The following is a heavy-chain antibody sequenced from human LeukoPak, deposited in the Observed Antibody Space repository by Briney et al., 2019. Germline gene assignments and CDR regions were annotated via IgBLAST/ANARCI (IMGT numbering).Heavy chain of an antibody. CDR2: TWDDGSKE. J-gene: IGHJ4*02. CDR3: ARGLQRPPYDILTGYFLDY. D-gene: IGHD3-9*01. V-gene: IGHV3-33*01. Sequence: PGGFLRLSCAASGFTFSSFGMHWVRQAPGKGLEWVAVTWDDGSKEYYADSVKGRFTISRDNTKNTLYLQMNSLRAEDTAVYYCARGLQRPPYDILTGYFLDYWGQGTLVTVSS. CDR1: GFTFSSFG.